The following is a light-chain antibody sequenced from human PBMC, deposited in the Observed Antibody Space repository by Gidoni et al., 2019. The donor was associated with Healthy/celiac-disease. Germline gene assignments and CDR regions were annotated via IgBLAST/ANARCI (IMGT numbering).Light chain of an antibody. CDR1: QDISNY. J-gene: IGKJ3*01. V-gene: IGKV1-33*01. CDR3: QQYANLFT. Sequence: QMTQSPSSLSASVGDRVPITCQASQDISNYVNWYRQNQGKSPTLLIYDASNVETGVPSRFSGSGSGTAFTFLIISLQPADIATYYCQQYANLFTFGPGTKVEIK. CDR2: DAS.